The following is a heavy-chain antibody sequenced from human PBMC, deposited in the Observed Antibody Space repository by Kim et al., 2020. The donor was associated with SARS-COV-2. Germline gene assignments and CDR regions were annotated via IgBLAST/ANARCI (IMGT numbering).Heavy chain of an antibody. CDR1: GGSISSGGYY. CDR2: IYYSGST. V-gene: IGHV4-31*03. D-gene: IGHD3-10*01. J-gene: IGHJ5*02. CDR3: ARDVRGSGSPRWVDP. Sequence: SETLSLTCTVSGGSISSGGYYWSWIRQHPGKGLEWIGYIYYSGSTYYNPSLKSRVTISVDTSKNQFSLKLSSVTAADTAVYYCARDVRGSGSPRWVDPWGQGTLVTVSS.